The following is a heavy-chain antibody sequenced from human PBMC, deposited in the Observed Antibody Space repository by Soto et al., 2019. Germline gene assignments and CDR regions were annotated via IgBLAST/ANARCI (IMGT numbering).Heavy chain of an antibody. J-gene: IGHJ6*02. D-gene: IGHD2-21*02. Sequence: SETLSLTCAVYGGSFSGYYWSWIRQPPGKGLEWIGEINHSGSTNYNPSLKSRVTISVDTSKNQFSLKLSSVTAADTAVYYCARSSQLVAYCGGDCYRYYYYYGMDVWGQGTTVTVSS. CDR1: GGSFSGYY. CDR2: INHSGST. CDR3: ARSSQLVAYCGGDCYRYYYYYGMDV. V-gene: IGHV4-34*01.